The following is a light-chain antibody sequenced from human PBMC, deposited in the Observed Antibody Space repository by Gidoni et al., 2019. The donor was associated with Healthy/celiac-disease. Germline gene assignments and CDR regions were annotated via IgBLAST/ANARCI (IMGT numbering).Light chain of an antibody. Sequence: DIQMTQSPSPLSASVGDRATITCRASQSISSWLAWYQQKPGKAPKLLIYDASSLESGVPSRFSGSGSGTEFTLTISSLQPDDFATYYCQQYNSYPWTFGQGTKVEIK. V-gene: IGKV1-5*01. J-gene: IGKJ1*01. CDR3: QQYNSYPWT. CDR2: DAS. CDR1: QSISSW.